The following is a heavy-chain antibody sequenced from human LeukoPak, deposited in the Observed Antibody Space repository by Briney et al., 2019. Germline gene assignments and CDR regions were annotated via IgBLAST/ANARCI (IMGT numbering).Heavy chain of an antibody. Sequence: SETLSLTCTVSGGSISSYYWSWIRQPPGKGLEWIGYIYYSGSTNYNPSLKSRVTISVDTSKNQFSLKLSSVTAADTAVYYCALKSRRYYYYMDVWGKGTTVTVSS. CDR1: GGSISSYY. J-gene: IGHJ6*03. CDR2: IYYSGST. CDR3: ALKSRRYYYYMDV. V-gene: IGHV4-59*01. D-gene: IGHD2-8*01.